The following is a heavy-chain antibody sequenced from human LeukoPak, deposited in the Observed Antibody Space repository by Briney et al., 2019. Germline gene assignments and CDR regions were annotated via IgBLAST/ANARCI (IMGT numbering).Heavy chain of an antibody. J-gene: IGHJ6*02. CDR3: ARGRKIVLTVQRPSWDYYGMDV. V-gene: IGHV3-30-3*01. CDR1: GYSFSSYA. CDR2: ISYDRSNK. D-gene: IGHD2-8*01. Sequence: GGSLRLSCAASGYSFSSYAMHWVRQGPGKGLEWVAVISYDRSNKYYADSVKGRFTISRDNSKNTLYLQMNSLRAEDTAVYYCARGRKIVLTVQRPSWDYYGMDVWGQGTTVTVSS.